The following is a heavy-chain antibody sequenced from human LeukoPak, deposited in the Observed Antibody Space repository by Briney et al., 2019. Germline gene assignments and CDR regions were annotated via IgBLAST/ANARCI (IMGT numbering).Heavy chain of an antibody. J-gene: IGHJ4*02. CDR1: GFTLSSYA. CDR2: ISSSGSTI. D-gene: IGHD3-10*01. CDR3: AKDTLYYGGAFDY. V-gene: IGHV3-48*04. Sequence: PGGSLRLSCAASGFTLSSYAMSWVRQAPGKGLEWVSYISSSGSTIYYADSVKGRFTISRDNAKNSLYLQMNSLRAEDTAVYYCAKDTLYYGGAFDYWGQGTLVTVSS.